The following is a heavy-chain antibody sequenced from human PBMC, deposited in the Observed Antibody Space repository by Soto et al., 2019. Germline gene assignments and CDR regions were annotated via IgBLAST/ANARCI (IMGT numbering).Heavy chain of an antibody. J-gene: IGHJ1*01. Sequence: GASVKVSCKASGYTFTSYAMHWVRQDKGQRLEWMGWINAGNGNTKYSQKFQGRVTITRDTSASTAYMELSSLRSEDTAVYYCAREMSYYGDYSNAEYFQHWGQGTLVTVSS. D-gene: IGHD4-17*01. V-gene: IGHV1-3*01. CDR2: INAGNGNT. CDR3: AREMSYYGDYSNAEYFQH. CDR1: GYTFTSYA.